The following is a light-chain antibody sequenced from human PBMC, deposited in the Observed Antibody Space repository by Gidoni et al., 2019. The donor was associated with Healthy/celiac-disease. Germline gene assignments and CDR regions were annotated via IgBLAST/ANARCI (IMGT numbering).Light chain of an antibody. J-gene: IGKJ5*01. Sequence: DIQMTQSPSSLSASVGDRVTITCQASPDISNYLNWYQQKPGKAPKLLIYDASNLETGVPSRFSGSGSGTDFTFTISILQPEDIATYYCQQYDNLPITFGQGTRLEIK. CDR2: DAS. V-gene: IGKV1-33*01. CDR3: QQYDNLPIT. CDR1: PDISNY.